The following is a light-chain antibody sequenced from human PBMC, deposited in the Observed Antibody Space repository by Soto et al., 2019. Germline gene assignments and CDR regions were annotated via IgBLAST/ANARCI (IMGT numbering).Light chain of an antibody. Sequence: SYELTQSPSVSLAPGETARISCEGNNIGYKLVHWYQQRPGQAPVLVIYFDSERPSGIPDRFSGSYSGNTATLIITRVEAGDEADYYCQLRDFGSDHYVFGSGTKVTVL. V-gene: IGLV3-21*04. J-gene: IGLJ1*01. CDR1: NIGYKL. CDR2: FDS. CDR3: QLRDFGSDHYV.